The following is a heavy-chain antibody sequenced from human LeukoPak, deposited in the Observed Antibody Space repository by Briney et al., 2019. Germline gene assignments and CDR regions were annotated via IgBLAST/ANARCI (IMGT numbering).Heavy chain of an antibody. D-gene: IGHD3-10*01. Sequence: SETLSLTFTVSGGSISSSSYYWGWIRQPPGKGLEWIGSIYYSGSTYYNPSLKSRVTISVDTSKNQFSLKLSSVTAADTAVYYCARAPREYYGSGSYFDYWGQGTLVTVSS. CDR2: IYYSGST. J-gene: IGHJ4*02. V-gene: IGHV4-39*07. CDR3: ARAPREYYGSGSYFDY. CDR1: GGSISSSSYY.